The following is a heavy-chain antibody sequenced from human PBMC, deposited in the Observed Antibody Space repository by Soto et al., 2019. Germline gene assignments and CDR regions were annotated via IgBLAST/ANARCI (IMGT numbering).Heavy chain of an antibody. Sequence: EVQLLESGGGLVQPGGSLRLSCAASGFTFVNYAMNWVRQAPGKGLEWVATLSGSRTSTSYADSVKGRFTISRDNSRNTLYLQMNSLRAEDTAVYYCAKGTSNGGWFNPFDYWGPGTLVTVSS. V-gene: IGHV3-23*01. J-gene: IGHJ4*02. D-gene: IGHD6-19*01. CDR3: AKGTSNGGWFNPFDY. CDR1: GFTFVNYA. CDR2: LSGSRTST.